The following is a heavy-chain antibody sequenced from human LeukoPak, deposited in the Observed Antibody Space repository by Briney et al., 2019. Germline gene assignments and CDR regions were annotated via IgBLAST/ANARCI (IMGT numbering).Heavy chain of an antibody. CDR3: ARFPDYYDSSGYRLDYYYGMDV. J-gene: IGHJ6*02. V-gene: IGHV4-59*08. Sequence: SETLSLTCTVSGGSISSYYWSWIRQPPGKGLEWIGYIYYSGSTNYNPSLKSRVTISVDTSKNQFSLKLSSVTAADTAVYYCARFPDYYDSSGYRLDYYYGMDVWGQGTTVTVSS. CDR1: GGSISSYY. D-gene: IGHD3-22*01. CDR2: IYYSGST.